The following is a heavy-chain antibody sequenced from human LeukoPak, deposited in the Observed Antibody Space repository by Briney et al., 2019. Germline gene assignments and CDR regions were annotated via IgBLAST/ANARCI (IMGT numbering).Heavy chain of an antibody. CDR2: ISHSGST. D-gene: IGHD4-17*01. J-gene: IGHJ5*02. Sequence: SETLSLTCAVYGGSFSGYYWSWIRQPPGKGLEWIGEISHSGSTNYNPSLKSRVTISVDTSKNQFSLKLSSVTAADTAVYYCARAPPTVTTLYNWFDPWGQGTLVTVSS. CDR1: GGSFSGYY. V-gene: IGHV4-34*01. CDR3: ARAPPTVTTLYNWFDP.